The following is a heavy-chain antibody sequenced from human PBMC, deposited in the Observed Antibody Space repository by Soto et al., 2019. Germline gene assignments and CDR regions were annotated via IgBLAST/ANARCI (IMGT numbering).Heavy chain of an antibody. J-gene: IGHJ3*02. V-gene: IGHV1-18*01. CDR3: ARDLAGLGELSLEVNAFDI. Sequence: ASVKVSCKASGYTFTSYGISWVRQAPGQGLEWMGWISAYNGNTNYAQKLQGRVTMTTDTSTSTAYMELRSLRSDDTAVYYCARDLAGLGELSLEVNAFDIWGQGTMVTVSS. CDR1: GYTFTSYG. D-gene: IGHD3-16*02. CDR2: ISAYNGNT.